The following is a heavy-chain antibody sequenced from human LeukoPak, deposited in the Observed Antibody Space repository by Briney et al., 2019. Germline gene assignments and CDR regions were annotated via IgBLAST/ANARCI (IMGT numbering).Heavy chain of an antibody. CDR1: GFTFSSYG. CDR3: ARAFSIAAAGNYYYYYGMDV. J-gene: IGHJ6*02. V-gene: IGHV3-33*01. CDR2: IWYDGSNK. D-gene: IGHD6-13*01. Sequence: GGSLRLSCAASGFTFSSYGMHWVRQAPGKGLEWVAVIWYDGSNKYYADSVKGRFTISRDNSKNMLYLQMNSLRAEDTAVYYCARAFSIAAAGNYYYYYGMDVWGQGTTVTVSS.